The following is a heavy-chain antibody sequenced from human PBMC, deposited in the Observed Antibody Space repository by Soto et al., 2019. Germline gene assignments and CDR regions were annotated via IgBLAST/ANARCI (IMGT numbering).Heavy chain of an antibody. D-gene: IGHD3-9*01. CDR3: AKNPGGPVLRYFDWLSPYFDY. CDR2: ISGSGGNT. J-gene: IGHJ4*02. CDR1: GFTFSSYA. V-gene: IGHV3-23*01. Sequence: HPGGSLRLSCAASGFTFSSYAMSWVRQAPGKGLEWVSVISGSGGNTYYADSVKGRFTISRDNSKNTLYLQMNSLRAEDTAVYYCAKNPGGPVLRYFDWLSPYFDYWGQGTLVTVSS.